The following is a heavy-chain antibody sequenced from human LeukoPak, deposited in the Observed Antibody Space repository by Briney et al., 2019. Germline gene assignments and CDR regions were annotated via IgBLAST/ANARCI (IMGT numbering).Heavy chain of an antibody. CDR3: ARDPYSGSYGNYYYYFMDV. CDR1: GFTFSSYA. V-gene: IGHV3-23*01. Sequence: PGGSLRLSCAASGFTFSSYAMSWVRQAPGKGLEWVSAISGSGGSTYYADSVKGRFTIFRDNSKNTLYLQMNSLRAEDTAVYYCARDPYSGSYGNYYYYFMDVWGKGTTVTISS. CDR2: ISGSGGST. J-gene: IGHJ6*03. D-gene: IGHD1-26*01.